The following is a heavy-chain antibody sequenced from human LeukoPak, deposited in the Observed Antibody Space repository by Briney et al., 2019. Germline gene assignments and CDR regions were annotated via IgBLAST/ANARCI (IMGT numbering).Heavy chain of an antibody. J-gene: IGHJ4*02. Sequence: KPSQTLSLTCAVSGYSISSGYYWGWIRQPPGKGLEWIGSIYHSGSTYYNPSLKSRVTISVDTSKNQFSLKLSSVTAADTAVYYCASGYCSSTSCNRAPPDYWGQGTLVTVSS. CDR1: GYSISSGYY. CDR3: ASGYCSSTSCNRAPPDY. D-gene: IGHD2-2*01. V-gene: IGHV4-38-2*01. CDR2: IYHSGST.